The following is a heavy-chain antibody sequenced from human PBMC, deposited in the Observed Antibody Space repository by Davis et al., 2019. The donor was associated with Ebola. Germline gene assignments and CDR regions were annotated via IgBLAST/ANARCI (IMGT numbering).Heavy chain of an antibody. Sequence: SETLSLTCTVSGCSISSYYWSWIRQPPGKGLEWIGYIYYSGSTNYNPSLKSRVTISVDTSKNQFSLKLSSVTAADTAVYYCARVRGYCSGGSCYPIYGMDVWGQGTTVTVSS. V-gene: IGHV4-59*01. D-gene: IGHD2-15*01. J-gene: IGHJ6*02. CDR2: IYYSGST. CDR1: GCSISSYY. CDR3: ARVRGYCSGGSCYPIYGMDV.